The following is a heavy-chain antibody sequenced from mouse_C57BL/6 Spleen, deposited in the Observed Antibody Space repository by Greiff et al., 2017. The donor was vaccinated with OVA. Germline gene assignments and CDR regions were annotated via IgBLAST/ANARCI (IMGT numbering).Heavy chain of an antibody. J-gene: IGHJ2*01. Sequence: VQLQQSGAELVRPGASVTLSCKASGYTFTDYEMHWVKQTPVHGLEWIGAIDPETGGTAYNQKFKGKAILTADKSSSTAYMELRSLTSEDSAVYYCTREDYYGSSYHFDYWGQGTTLTVSS. V-gene: IGHV1-15*01. CDR1: GYTFTDYE. D-gene: IGHD1-1*01. CDR2: IDPETGGT. CDR3: TREDYYGSSYHFDY.